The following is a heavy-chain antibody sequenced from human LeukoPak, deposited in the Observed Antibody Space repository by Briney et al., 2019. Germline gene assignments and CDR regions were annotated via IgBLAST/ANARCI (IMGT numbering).Heavy chain of an antibody. V-gene: IGHV4-38-2*01. CDR1: GGSFSGYY. D-gene: IGHD2-2*01. CDR2: IYHSGST. Sequence: PSETLSLTCAVYGGSFSGYYWGWIRQPPGKGLEWIGSIYHSGSTYYNPSLKSRVTISVDTSKNQFSLKLSSVTAADTAVYYCARLGYCSSTSCYRSWFDPWGQGTLVTVSS. J-gene: IGHJ5*02. CDR3: ARLGYCSSTSCYRSWFDP.